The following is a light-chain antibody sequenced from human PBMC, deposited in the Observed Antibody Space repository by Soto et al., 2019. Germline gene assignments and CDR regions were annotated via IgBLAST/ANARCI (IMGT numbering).Light chain of an antibody. J-gene: IGKJ1*01. CDR1: QSISSSY. Sequence: EIGLTQSPGTLSLSPGKRATLSCRASQSISSSYLAWYQQRPGQAPRLLIYDASIRATGIPARFSGSWSGTDFTLTINSLEPEDSAAYYCQQRGNWPPTWTFGQGTKVDIK. CDR2: DAS. V-gene: IGKV3D-20*02. CDR3: QQRGNWPPTWT.